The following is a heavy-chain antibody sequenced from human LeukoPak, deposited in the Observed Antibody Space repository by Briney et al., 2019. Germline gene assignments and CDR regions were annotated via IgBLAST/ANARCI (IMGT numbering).Heavy chain of an antibody. V-gene: IGHV3-21*04. J-gene: IGHJ4*02. CDR2: ISTMSNYI. D-gene: IGHD6-13*01. CDR3: ARDQGIAAAVTFDY. CDR1: GFDFSTYA. Sequence: GGSLRLSCAASGFDFSTYAINWVRQAPGKGLEWVSSISTMSNYIFYGDSVKGRFTISRDNAKNSVYLQMNSLRAEDTAVYYCARDQGIAAAVTFDYWGQGTLVTVSS.